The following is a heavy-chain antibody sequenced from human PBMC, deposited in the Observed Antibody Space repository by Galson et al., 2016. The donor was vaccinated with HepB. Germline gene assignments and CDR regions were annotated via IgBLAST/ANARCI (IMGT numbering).Heavy chain of an antibody. CDR1: GFTFTRYT. Sequence: SLRLSCAASGFTFTRYTMNWVRQSPGKGLEWVSSIRGGSSYKYYADSVKGRFTISRDNSKNSLYLQMNSLRAEDTAIYFCARTPGYSGTWYDAFDIWGPGTIVTVSS. J-gene: IGHJ3*02. D-gene: IGHD6-13*01. V-gene: IGHV3-21*01. CDR3: ARTPGYSGTWYDAFDI. CDR2: IRGGSSYK.